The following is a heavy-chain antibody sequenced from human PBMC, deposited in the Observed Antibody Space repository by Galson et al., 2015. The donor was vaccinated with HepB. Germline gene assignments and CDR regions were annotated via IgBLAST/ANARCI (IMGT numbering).Heavy chain of an antibody. CDR3: TTDQFGFWSGGFDY. CDR1: GFTFSNAW. V-gene: IGHV3-15*07. Sequence: SLRLSCAASGFTFSNAWMNWVRQAPGKGLEWVGRIKSKTDGGTTDYAAPVKGRFTISRDDSKNTLYLQMNSLKTEDTAVYYCTTDQFGFWSGGFDYWGQGTLVTVSS. D-gene: IGHD3-3*01. CDR2: IKSKTDGGTT. J-gene: IGHJ4*02.